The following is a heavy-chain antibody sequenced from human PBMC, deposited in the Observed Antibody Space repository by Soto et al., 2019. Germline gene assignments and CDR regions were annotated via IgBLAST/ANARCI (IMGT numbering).Heavy chain of an antibody. J-gene: IGHJ4*02. Sequence: QVQLEQSGSEVKKSGSSVKVSCKASGYSFSSHAITWVRQAPGQGLEWMGGIIPVSGTPSYAQKFQGRVTISADKSTNTSYLELRSLRSEDTAVYYCARGGALSTSWYWGDGLDSWGQGTQVTVSS. CDR3: ARGGALSTSWYWGDGLDS. V-gene: IGHV1-69*06. D-gene: IGHD6-13*01. CDR2: IIPVSGTP. CDR1: GYSFSSHA.